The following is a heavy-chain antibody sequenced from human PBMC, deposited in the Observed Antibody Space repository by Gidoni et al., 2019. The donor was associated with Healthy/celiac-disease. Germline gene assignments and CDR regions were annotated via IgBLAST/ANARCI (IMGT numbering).Heavy chain of an antibody. CDR1: GFTFSGSA. Sequence: EVQLVASGGGLVQPGGSLKLSCAASGFTFSGSAMHWVRQASGKGLEWVGRIRSKANSYATAYAASVKGRFTISRDDSKNTAYLQMNSLKTEDTAVYYCTRHRDYYDSSGYYDYWGQGTLVTVSS. D-gene: IGHD3-22*01. CDR2: IRSKANSYAT. J-gene: IGHJ4*02. CDR3: TRHRDYYDSSGYYDY. V-gene: IGHV3-73*01.